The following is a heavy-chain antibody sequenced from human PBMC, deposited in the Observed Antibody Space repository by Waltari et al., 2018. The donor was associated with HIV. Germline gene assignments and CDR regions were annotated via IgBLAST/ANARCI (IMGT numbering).Heavy chain of an antibody. CDR2: IRSSPSTI. Sequence: VQLVESGGGLVQPGGSMRLSCGAAGFTISSERRNWVRQAPGKGLEWISYIRSSPSTISYADSVEGRFTISRDDGRNSVFLQMNSLRAEDTAIYYCARDLKYSFDYWGQGTLVTVSS. D-gene: IGHD2-15*01. J-gene: IGHJ4*02. V-gene: IGHV3-48*01. CDR3: ARDLKYSFDY. CDR1: GFTISSER.